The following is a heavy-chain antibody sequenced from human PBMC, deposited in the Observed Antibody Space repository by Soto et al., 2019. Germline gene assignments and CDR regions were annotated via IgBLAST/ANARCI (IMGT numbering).Heavy chain of an antibody. CDR3: ATFLSTTSPDV. Sequence: PSQTLSLTCAISGASVSSKSAAWNWISQSPSRGLEWLGRTYYRSKWYNDYAVSVKSRITINPDTSKNQFSLHLNSVTPEDTAVYYCATFLSTTSPDVWGEGTTVTVSS. CDR1: GASVSSKSAA. D-gene: IGHD2-2*01. V-gene: IGHV6-1*01. CDR2: TYYRSKWYN. J-gene: IGHJ6*04.